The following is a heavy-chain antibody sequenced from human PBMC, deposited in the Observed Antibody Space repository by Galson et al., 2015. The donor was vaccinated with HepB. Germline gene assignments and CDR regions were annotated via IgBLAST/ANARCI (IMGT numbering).Heavy chain of an antibody. CDR3: VFRRGYDLKPLDY. CDR2: ISSSSTTI. J-gene: IGHJ4*02. V-gene: IGHV3-48*04. CDR1: TFIFSNYS. Sequence: SLRLSCAASTFIFSNYSMNWIRQAPGKGLEWVSYISSSSTTIYYADSVKGRFTISRDNAKNLLYLQMNSLRAEDTAVYYCVFRRGYDLKPLDYWGQGTLVTVSS. D-gene: IGHD5-12*01.